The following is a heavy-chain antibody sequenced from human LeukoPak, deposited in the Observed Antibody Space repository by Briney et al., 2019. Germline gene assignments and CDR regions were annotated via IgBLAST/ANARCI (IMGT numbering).Heavy chain of an antibody. CDR2: ISAYNGNT. D-gene: IGHD3-10*01. CDR1: GYTFTSYG. V-gene: IGHV1-18*01. CDR3: ARLEAAGGFGYYFDY. Sequence: ASVKVSCKASGYTFTSYGISWVRQAPGQGLEWMGWISAYNGNTNYAQKLQGRVTMTTDTSTSTAYTELRSPRSDDTAVYYCARLEAAGGFGYYFDYWGQGTLVTVSS. J-gene: IGHJ4*02.